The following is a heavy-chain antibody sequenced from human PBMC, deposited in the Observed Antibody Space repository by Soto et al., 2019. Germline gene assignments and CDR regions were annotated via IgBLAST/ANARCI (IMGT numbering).Heavy chain of an antibody. CDR1: GFTLSTYS. J-gene: IGHJ4*02. CDR2: LSGGGANT. Sequence: EVQLLGSGGGLVQPGGSLRLSCAASGFTLSTYSMAWVRQAPGKGLAWVSGLSGGGANTFYADSVKGRFTISVDNSKNTVYLQINSLRVEDTAVYYCARWDGYGDEWGQGTLVTVSS. CDR3: ARWDGYGDE. V-gene: IGHV3-23*01. D-gene: IGHD5-12*01.